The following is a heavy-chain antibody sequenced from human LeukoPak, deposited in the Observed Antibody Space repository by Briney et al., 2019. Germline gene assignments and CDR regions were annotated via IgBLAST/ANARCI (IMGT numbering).Heavy chain of an antibody. CDR2: INHSGST. V-gene: IGHV4-34*01. J-gene: IGHJ4*02. CDR1: GGSFSGYY. CDR3: ARRFFYSSGWYGFDY. Sequence: PSETLSLTCAVYGGSFSGYYWSWIRQPPRKGREWIGEINHSGSTNYNPSLKSRVTISVDTSKNQFSLKLSSVTAADTAVYYCARRFFYSSGWYGFDYWGQGTLVTVSS. D-gene: IGHD6-19*01.